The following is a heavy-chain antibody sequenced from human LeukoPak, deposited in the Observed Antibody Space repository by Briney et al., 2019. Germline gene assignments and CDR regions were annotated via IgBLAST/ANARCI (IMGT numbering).Heavy chain of an antibody. D-gene: IGHD3-10*01. Sequence: SETLSLTCTVSGGSISSSSYYWGWIRQPPGKGLEWIGSIYYSGSTYYNPSLKSRATISVDTSKNQFSLKLSSVTAADTAVYYCARERITMVRGVIRPWYFDYWGQGTLVTVSS. V-gene: IGHV4-39*01. CDR2: IYYSGST. CDR1: GGSISSSSYY. J-gene: IGHJ4*02. CDR3: ARERITMVRGVIRPWYFDY.